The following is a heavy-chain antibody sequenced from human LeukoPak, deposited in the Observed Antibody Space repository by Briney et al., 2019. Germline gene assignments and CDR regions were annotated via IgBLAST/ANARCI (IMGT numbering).Heavy chain of an antibody. J-gene: IGHJ3*02. CDR3: ARGGDYDDLTGWRLSTFNI. CDR2: IFNTGGS. CDR1: GDSISRGGFY. Sequence: NPSETLSLTCSVYGDSISRGGFYWNWIRQNPERGLEYIGYIFNTGGSYYNPSLKSRLTLSVDTSKNHFSLKLASVTAADTAVYYCARGGDYDDLTGWRLSTFNIWGQGTMVTVSS. V-gene: IGHV4-31*03. D-gene: IGHD3-9*01.